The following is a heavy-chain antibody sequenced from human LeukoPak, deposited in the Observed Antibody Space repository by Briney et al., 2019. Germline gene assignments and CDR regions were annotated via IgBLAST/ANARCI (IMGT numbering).Heavy chain of an antibody. D-gene: IGHD2-2*01. J-gene: IGHJ4*02. CDR2: IYTSGST. CDR1: GGSISSYY. V-gene: IGHV4-4*07. CDR3: ARDLRYCSSTSCPD. Sequence: SETLSLTCTVSGGSISSYYWSWIRQPAGKGLEWIGRIYTSGSTSYNPSLKSRVTMSVDTSTNQFPLKLSSVTAADTAVYYCARDLRYCSSTSCPDWGQGTLVTV.